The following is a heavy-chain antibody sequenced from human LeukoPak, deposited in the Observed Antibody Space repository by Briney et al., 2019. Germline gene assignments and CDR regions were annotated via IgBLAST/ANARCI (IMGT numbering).Heavy chain of an antibody. J-gene: IGHJ5*02. V-gene: IGHV4-30-2*01. Sequence: SETLSLTCAVSGGSISSGGYSWSWIRQPPGKGLEWIGYIYHSGSTYYNPSLKSRVTISVDRSKNQFSLKLSSVTAADTAVYYCARSMVRGVNWFDPWGQGTLVTVSS. D-gene: IGHD3-10*01. CDR2: IYHSGST. CDR1: GGSISSGGYS. CDR3: ARSMVRGVNWFDP.